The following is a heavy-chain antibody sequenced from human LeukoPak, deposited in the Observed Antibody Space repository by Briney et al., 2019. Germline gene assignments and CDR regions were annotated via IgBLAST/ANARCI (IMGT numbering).Heavy chain of an antibody. CDR2: IRYDGSNK. Sequence: PGGSLRLSCAASGFTFSSYGMHWVRQAPGKGLEWVAFIRYDGSNKYYADSVKGRFTISRDNSRNTLYLQMNSLGAEDTAVYYCAKGGRQLGWFDPWGQGTLVTVSS. D-gene: IGHD6-13*01. V-gene: IGHV3-30*02. CDR3: AKGGRQLGWFDP. J-gene: IGHJ5*02. CDR1: GFTFSSYG.